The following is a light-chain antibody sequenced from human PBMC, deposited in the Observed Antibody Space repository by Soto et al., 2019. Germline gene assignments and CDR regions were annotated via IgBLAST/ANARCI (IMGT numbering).Light chain of an antibody. V-gene: IGKV3-20*01. Sequence: ESVLTQSPGTLSLSPGERATLSCRASQSVSNNYLAWYQQKPGQSPSLLIYGASNRATGIPDRFSGSGSGTDFTLTISRLEPEDFAVYYCQQYGSSGTFGQGTKVDIK. CDR3: QQYGSSGT. CDR2: GAS. CDR1: QSVSNNY. J-gene: IGKJ1*01.